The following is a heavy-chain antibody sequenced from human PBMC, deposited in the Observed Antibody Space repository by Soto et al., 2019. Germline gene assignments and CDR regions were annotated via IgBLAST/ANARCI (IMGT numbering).Heavy chain of an antibody. CDR1: GYTFTSYA. CDR2: INAGNGNT. V-gene: IGHV1-3*01. CDR3: ARDIVLMVYAMDY. J-gene: IGHJ4*02. D-gene: IGHD2-8*01. Sequence: VASVKVSCKASGYTFTSYAMHWVRQAPGQRLEWMGWINAGNGNTKYSQKLQGRVTITRDTSASTAYMELSSLRSEDTAVYYCARDIVLMVYAMDYWGQGTLVTVS.